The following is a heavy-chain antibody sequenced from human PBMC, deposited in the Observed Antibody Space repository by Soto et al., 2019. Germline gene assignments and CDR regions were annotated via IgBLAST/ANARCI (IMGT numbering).Heavy chain of an antibody. CDR1: GFSLSTSGVA. Sequence: QITLKESGPTRVKSTQTLTLTCSFSGFSLSTSGVAVGWIRQPPGEALEWLALIYWDDDKRYNPSLKSRLTITKGPSKNQLVLTMTNMYPVDTATYYCIHRASRYFQNWGQGTLVAVSS. V-gene: IGHV2-5*02. CDR2: IYWDDDK. CDR3: IHRASRYFQN. J-gene: IGHJ1*01.